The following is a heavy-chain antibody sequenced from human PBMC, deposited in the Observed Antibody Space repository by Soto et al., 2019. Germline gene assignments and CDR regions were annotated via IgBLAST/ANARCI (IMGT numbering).Heavy chain of an antibody. V-gene: IGHV4-31*03. CDR3: ARVQHPAYFDY. Sequence: SETLSLTCTVSGGSISSGDYYWSWIRQLPGKDLEWIAYIYYNGNTYYTPSLKSRATISLDTSRNQFFLNLNSVTAADTAVYYCARVQHPAYFDYWGQGTPVTVSS. J-gene: IGHJ4*02. CDR1: GGSISSGDYY. CDR2: IYYNGNT.